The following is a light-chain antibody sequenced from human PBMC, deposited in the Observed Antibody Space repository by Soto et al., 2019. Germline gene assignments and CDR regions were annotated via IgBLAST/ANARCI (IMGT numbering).Light chain of an antibody. CDR1: QDINSY. V-gene: IGKV1-27*01. J-gene: IGKJ3*01. CDR2: AAS. Sequence: DIQMTQSPSSLSASVGDRITITCRASQDINSYLAWYQQKPGEVPQIIVYAASTLQSGVPSRFRGSGSGTDFTLTIRSLQPEDVATYYCQNYHSAPYTCGPGTTVDI. CDR3: QNYHSAPYT.